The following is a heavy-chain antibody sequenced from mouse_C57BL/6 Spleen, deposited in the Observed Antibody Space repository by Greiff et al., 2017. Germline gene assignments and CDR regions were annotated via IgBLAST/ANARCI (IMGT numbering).Heavy chain of an antibody. Sequence: EVKLMESGEGLVKPGGSLKLSCAASGFTFSSYAMSWVRQTPEKRLEWVAYISSGGDYIYYADTVKGRFTISRDNARNTLYLQMSSLKSEDTAMYYCTRDPLYGSSSWFAYWGQGTLVTVSA. J-gene: IGHJ3*01. CDR2: ISSGGDYI. CDR1: GFTFSSYA. D-gene: IGHD1-1*01. V-gene: IGHV5-9-1*02. CDR3: TRDPLYGSSSWFAY.